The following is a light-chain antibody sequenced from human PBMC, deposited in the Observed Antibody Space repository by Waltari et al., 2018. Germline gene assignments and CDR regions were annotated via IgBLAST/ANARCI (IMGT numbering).Light chain of an antibody. CDR1: QSLLHSNGYTY. CDR2: LGS. J-gene: IGKJ3*01. CDR3: MQALQTPRT. V-gene: IGKV2-28*01. Sequence: TQSPLSLSVTPGEPASISCRSSQSLLHSNGYTYLDWYLQKPGQSPQLLIYLGSNRASGVPDRFSGSGSGTDFTLKISRVEAEDVGVFYCMQALQTPRTFGPGTKVDI.